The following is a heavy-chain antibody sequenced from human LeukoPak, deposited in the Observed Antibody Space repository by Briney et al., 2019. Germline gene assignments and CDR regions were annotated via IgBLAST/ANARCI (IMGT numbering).Heavy chain of an antibody. V-gene: IGHV4-59*08. J-gene: IGHJ3*02. Sequence: SETLSLTCTVSGGSISSYYWNWIRQPPGKGLEWIGYIYHSGSTKYNPSLKSRVTLSVDTSKNQFSLKLSSVTAADTAVYYCARPYTSGWFWAFDIWGQGTMATVSS. CDR2: IYHSGST. CDR3: ARPYTSGWFWAFDI. D-gene: IGHD6-19*01. CDR1: GGSISSYY.